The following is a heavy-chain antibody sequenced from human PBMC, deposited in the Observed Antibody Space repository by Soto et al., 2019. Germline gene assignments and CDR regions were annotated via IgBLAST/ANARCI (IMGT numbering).Heavy chain of an antibody. D-gene: IGHD6-19*01. CDR2: TYYRSKWYS. V-gene: IGHV6-1*01. J-gene: IGHJ4*02. CDR3: ARGSYYSGWV. Sequence: PSPTLSLTCAISGDSVSSTSTAWGWIRQSPSRGLEWLGRTYYRSKWYSDYAVSVKSRITINPDTSKNQFSLQLNSVTPEDTAVYYCARGSYYSGWVWGQGTLVTVSS. CDR1: GDSVSSTSTA.